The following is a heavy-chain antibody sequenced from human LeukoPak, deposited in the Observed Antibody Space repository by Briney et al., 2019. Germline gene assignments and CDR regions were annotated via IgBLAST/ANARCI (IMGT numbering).Heavy chain of an antibody. D-gene: IGHD3-10*01. CDR3: AKGYGSGSYSRPFDY. V-gene: IGHV3-43*02. Sequence: GGSLRLSCAAPGFTFDDYAMHWVRQAPGKGLEWVSLISGDGGGTYYADSVKGRFTISRDNSKNSLYLQMNSLRTEDTALYYCAKGYGSGSYSRPFDYWGQGTLVTVSS. CDR2: ISGDGGGT. CDR1: GFTFDDYA. J-gene: IGHJ4*02.